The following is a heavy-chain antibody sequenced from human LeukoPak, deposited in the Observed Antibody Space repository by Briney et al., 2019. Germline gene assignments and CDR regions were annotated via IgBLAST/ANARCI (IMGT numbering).Heavy chain of an antibody. D-gene: IGHD3-3*01. CDR2: INSDGSST. J-gene: IGHJ4*02. CDR1: GFTFSIYW. CDR3: ARAPHYDFWSGYRLFDY. Sequence: GGSLRLSCAASGFTFSIYWMHWVRQAPGKGLVWVSRINSDGSSTSYADSVKGRFTISRDNAKNTLYLQMNSLRAEDTAVYYCARAPHYDFWSGYRLFDYWGQGTLVTVSS. V-gene: IGHV3-74*01.